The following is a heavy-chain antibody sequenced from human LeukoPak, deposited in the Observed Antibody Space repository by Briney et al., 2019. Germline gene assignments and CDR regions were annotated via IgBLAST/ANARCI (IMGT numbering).Heavy chain of an antibody. V-gene: IGHV3-33*01. CDR1: GFTFSSYG. CDR2: IWYDGSNK. CDR3: ARGHYYGSGSYGTFDP. D-gene: IGHD3-10*01. Sequence: PGGSLRLYCAASGFTFSSYGMHWVRQAPGKGLEWVAVIWYDGSNKYYADSVKGRFTISRDNSKNTLYLQMNSLRAEDTAVYYCARGHYYGSGSYGTFDPWGQGTLVTVSS. J-gene: IGHJ5*02.